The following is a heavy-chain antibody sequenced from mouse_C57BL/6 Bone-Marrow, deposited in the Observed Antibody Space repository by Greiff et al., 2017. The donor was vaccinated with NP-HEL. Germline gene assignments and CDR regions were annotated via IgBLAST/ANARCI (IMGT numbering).Heavy chain of an antibody. CDR1: GYTFTSYW. CDR3: TCYGAYWYYFGY. CDR2: IYPGDSDT. D-gene: IGHD1-1*01. J-gene: IGHJ2*01. V-gene: IGHV1-5*01. Sequence: VQLQQSGTVLARPGASVKMSCKTSGYTFTSYWMHWVKQRPGQGLEWIGAIYPGDSDTSYNQKFKGKSKLTAVTSASTSYMEISSLTNEDSEVYYCTCYGAYWYYFGYWGQGTTLTVSS.